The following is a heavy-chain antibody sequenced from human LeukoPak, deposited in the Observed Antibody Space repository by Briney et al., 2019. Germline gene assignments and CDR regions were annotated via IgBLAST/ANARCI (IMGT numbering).Heavy chain of an antibody. CDR2: ISSSSAYI. CDR1: GFTFSSYS. J-gene: IGHJ5*02. D-gene: IGHD4-17*01. CDR3: ARTTVTPSWFDP. V-gene: IGHV3-21*01. Sequence: PGGSLRLSCAASGFTFSSYSMNWVRQAPGKGLEWVSSISSSSAYIYYADSVKGRFTIPRDNAKNSLYLQMNSLRAEDTAVYFCARTTVTPSWFDPWGQGTLVTVSS.